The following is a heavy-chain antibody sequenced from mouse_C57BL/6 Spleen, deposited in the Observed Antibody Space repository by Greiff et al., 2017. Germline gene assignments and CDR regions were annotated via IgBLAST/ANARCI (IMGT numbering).Heavy chain of an antibody. J-gene: IGHJ2*01. CDR1: GFTFSDYY. V-gene: IGHV5-16*01. D-gene: IGHD2-3*01. CDR3: AKVNDGSLFGY. CDR2: INYDGIST. Sequence: DVMLVESEGGLVQPGSSMKFSCTASGFTFSDYYMAWVRQVPEKGLEWVANINYDGISTYYLASLKSRFIISRDNAKNMLYLQMSGLKSEDTATYYCAKVNDGSLFGYRGKGDTLTVSS.